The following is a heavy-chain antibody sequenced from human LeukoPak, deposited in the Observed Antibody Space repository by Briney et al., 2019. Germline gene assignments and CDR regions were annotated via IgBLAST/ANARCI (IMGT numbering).Heavy chain of an antibody. J-gene: IGHJ5*02. CDR1: GGSISSYY. D-gene: IGHD5-12*01. Sequence: SETLSLTCTVSGGSISSYYWSWIRQPPGKGLEWIGYIYYSGSTNYNPSLKSRVTISVDTSKNQFSLKLSSVTAADTAVYYCAGSGYDANWFDPWGQGTLVTVSS. CDR3: AGSGYDANWFDP. V-gene: IGHV4-59*01. CDR2: IYYSGST.